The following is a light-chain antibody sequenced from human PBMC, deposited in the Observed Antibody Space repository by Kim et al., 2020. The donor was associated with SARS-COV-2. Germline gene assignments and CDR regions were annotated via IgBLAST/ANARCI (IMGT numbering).Light chain of an antibody. V-gene: IGLV1-40*01. J-gene: IGLJ3*02. CDR1: SSNIGAGYD. CDR2: RNN. Sequence: QSVLTQPPSVSGAPGQRVTISCAGSSSNIGAGYDVNWYRQLPGTAPKLLIYRNNNRPSGVPDRFSGSKSVTSASLAITGLQAEDEADYYCQSYDSSLSGSVFGGGTQLTVL. CDR3: QSYDSSLSGSV.